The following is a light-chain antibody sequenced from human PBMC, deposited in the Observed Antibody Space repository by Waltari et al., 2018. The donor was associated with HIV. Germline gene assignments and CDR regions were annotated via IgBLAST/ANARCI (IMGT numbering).Light chain of an antibody. CDR3: QQSYSLPRT. CDR2: AAS. V-gene: IGKV1-39*01. Sequence: DIQMTQFPSSLSASVGDRVTISCRASQSISRYINWYQEKPGKAPELLIYAASTLQSGVPSRFSASGSETDFPLTISSLQPEDCATYYCQQSYSLPRTFGQGTKLEIK. J-gene: IGKJ2*01. CDR1: QSISRY.